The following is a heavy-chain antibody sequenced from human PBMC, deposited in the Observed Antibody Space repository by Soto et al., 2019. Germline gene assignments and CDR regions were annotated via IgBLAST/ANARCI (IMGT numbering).Heavy chain of an antibody. D-gene: IGHD3-10*01. CDR3: AHPRGFGVFDAYDI. V-gene: IGHV3-23*01. CDR2: IADTGGDT. J-gene: IGHJ3*02. Sequence: GGSLRLSCAASGFTFSNFVMXXVRXTPVKGLEWVSTIADTGGDTXYTDSVKGRFTISRDNSKNTLYLQMTSLRAEDTALYYCAHPRGFGVFDAYDIWGQGTMVT. CDR1: GFTFSNFV.